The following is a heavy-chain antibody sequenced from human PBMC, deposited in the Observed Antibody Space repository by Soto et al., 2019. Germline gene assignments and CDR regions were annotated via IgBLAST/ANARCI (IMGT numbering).Heavy chain of an antibody. J-gene: IGHJ4*02. CDR3: ARDKGGSSSWYSPHFDY. Sequence: QVQLVQSGAEVKKPGSSVKVSCKASGGTFSSYAISWVRQPPGQGLEWMGGIIPIFGTANYAQKFQGRVTITADESTSTAYMELSSLRSEDTAVYYCARDKGGSSSWYSPHFDYWGQGTLVTVSS. CDR1: GGTFSSYA. CDR2: IIPIFGTA. V-gene: IGHV1-69*01. D-gene: IGHD6-13*01.